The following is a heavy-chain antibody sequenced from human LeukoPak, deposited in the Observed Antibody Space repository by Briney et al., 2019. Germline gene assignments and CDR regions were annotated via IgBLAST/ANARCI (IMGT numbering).Heavy chain of an antibody. CDR1: GASINNNF. J-gene: IGHJ4*01. Sequence: SETLSLTCTVSGASINNNFWTWIRQPPGKGLERIGYIYSSGSANYNPSLKSRVIISGDTSKNQISLHLTSVPAADTAVYFCARHRDYYDTWGHGTLVTVSS. CDR3: ARHRDYYDT. D-gene: IGHD3-22*01. CDR2: IYSSGSA. V-gene: IGHV4-59*08.